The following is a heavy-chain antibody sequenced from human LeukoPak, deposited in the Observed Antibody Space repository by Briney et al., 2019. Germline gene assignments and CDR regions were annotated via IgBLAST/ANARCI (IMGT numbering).Heavy chain of an antibody. J-gene: IGHJ4*02. CDR3: ARHVGGSPGWYRH. Sequence: PGESLKISCKGSGYTFTSYWISRVRQLPGKGLEWMGRIDPSDSYTNYSPSFQGHVTISADKSISTAYLQWSSLRASDTAMYYCARHVGGSPGWYRHWGQGTLVTVSS. CDR1: GYTFTSYW. D-gene: IGHD6-19*01. V-gene: IGHV5-10-1*01. CDR2: IDPSDSYT.